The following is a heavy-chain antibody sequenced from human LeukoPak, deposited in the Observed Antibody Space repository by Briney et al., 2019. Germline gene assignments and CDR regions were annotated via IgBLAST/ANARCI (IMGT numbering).Heavy chain of an antibody. V-gene: IGHV3-23*01. D-gene: IGHD4-23*01. Sequence: GGSLRLSCAASGFTFNTYGMSWVRQAPGKGLEWVSAISGSGGSTYYADSVKGRFTISRDNSKNTLYLQMNSLRAEDTAVYYCAKDRNSRFDPWGQGTLVTVSS. CDR2: ISGSGGST. J-gene: IGHJ5*02. CDR1: GFTFNTYG. CDR3: AKDRNSRFDP.